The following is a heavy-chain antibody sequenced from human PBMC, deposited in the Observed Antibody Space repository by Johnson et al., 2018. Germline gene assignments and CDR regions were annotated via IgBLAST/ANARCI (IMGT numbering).Heavy chain of an antibody. CDR3: AKDLINWNHGSYGMDV. D-gene: IGHD1-14*01. J-gene: IGHJ6*02. CDR1: GFTFSSYA. V-gene: IGHV3-30-3*01. CDR2: ISYDGSNK. Sequence: QLVESGGGVVQPGRSLRLSCAASGFTFSSYALHWVRQAPGKGLEWVAVISYDGSNKYYADSVKGRFTISRDNSKNTLYLQMNSLRAEDTAVYYCAKDLINWNHGSYGMDVWGQGTTVTVSS.